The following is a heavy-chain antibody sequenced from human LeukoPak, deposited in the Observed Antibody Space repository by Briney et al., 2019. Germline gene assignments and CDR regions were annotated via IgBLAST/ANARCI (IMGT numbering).Heavy chain of an antibody. CDR1: GGSISSSSYY. CDR2: IYYSGST. D-gene: IGHD2-2*02. Sequence: SETLSLTCTVSGGSISSSSYYWGWIRQPPGKGLEWIGSIYYSGSTYYNPSLKSRVTISVDTSKNQFSLKLSSATAADTAVYYCARLIVVVPAAIYFDYWGEGTLVTVSS. J-gene: IGHJ4*02. CDR3: ARLIVVVPAAIYFDY. V-gene: IGHV4-39*01.